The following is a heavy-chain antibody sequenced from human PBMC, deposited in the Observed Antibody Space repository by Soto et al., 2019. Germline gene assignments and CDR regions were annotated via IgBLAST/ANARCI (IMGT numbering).Heavy chain of an antibody. CDR2: ISSSSTI. D-gene: IGHD2-15*01. V-gene: IGHV3-48*02. J-gene: IGHJ4*02. CDR3: AIGCGGSCPIDY. CDR1: GFTFSSYS. Sequence: EVQLVESGGGLVQPGGSLRLSCVVSGFTFSSYSMNWVRQAPGKGPEWVSYISSSSTIYYADSVKGRFTISRDNAKNSLYLHMNSLRDEDTAVYYCAIGCGGSCPIDYWGQGTLVTVSS.